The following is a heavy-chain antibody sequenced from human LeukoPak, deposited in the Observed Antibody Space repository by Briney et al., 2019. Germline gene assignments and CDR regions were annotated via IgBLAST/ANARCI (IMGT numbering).Heavy chain of an antibody. CDR3: AKDHAESSGWTIYYYYYMDV. D-gene: IGHD6-19*01. V-gene: IGHV3-30*02. CDR1: GFTFSSYG. J-gene: IGHJ6*03. Sequence: PGGSLRLSCAASGFTFSSYGMHWVRQAPGKGLEWVAFIRYDGSNKYYADSVKGRFTISIDNSKNTLYLQMNSLRAEDTAVYYCAKDHAESSGWTIYYYYYMDVWGIGTTVTVSS. CDR2: IRYDGSNK.